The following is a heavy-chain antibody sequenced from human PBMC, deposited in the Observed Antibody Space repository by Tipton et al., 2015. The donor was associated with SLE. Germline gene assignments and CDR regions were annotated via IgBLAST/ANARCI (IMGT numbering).Heavy chain of an antibody. J-gene: IGHJ4*02. CDR3: ARDFTGPKDY. CDR2: INSDGSTT. Sequence: SLRLSCAVSGFDFSSYGMHWVRQAPGKGLVWVSYINSDGSTTTYADSVKGRFTISRDNANKTLYLHMNSLRPEDTAVYYCARDFTGPKDYWGQGTLVTVSS. CDR1: GFDFSSYG. D-gene: IGHD1-7*01. V-gene: IGHV3-74*01.